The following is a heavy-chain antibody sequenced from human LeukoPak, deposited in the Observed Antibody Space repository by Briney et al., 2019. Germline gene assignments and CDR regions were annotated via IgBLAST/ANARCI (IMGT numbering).Heavy chain of an antibody. CDR1: GFTFSSYS. CDR2: ISSSSSYI. CDR3: ARDDSVRGYSYGYYYYGMDV. J-gene: IGHJ6*02. V-gene: IGHV3-21*01. D-gene: IGHD5-18*01. Sequence: GGSLRLSCAASGFTFSSYSMNWVRQAPGKGLEWVSSISSSSSYIYYADSVKGRFTISRDNAKNSLYLQMNSLRAEDTAVYYCARDDSVRGYSYGYYYYGMDVWGQGTTVTVSS.